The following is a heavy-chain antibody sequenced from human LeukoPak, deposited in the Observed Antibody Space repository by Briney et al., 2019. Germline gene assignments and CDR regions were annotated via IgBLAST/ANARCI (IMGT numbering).Heavy chain of an antibody. CDR3: TRAHRFTSAYDRPINALDI. D-gene: IGHD5-12*01. CDR1: GGPISSGDYY. CDR2: IYYSGST. Sequence: PSETLSLTCTVSGGPISSGDYYRTWVRQHPGEGLEWIGFIYYSGSTYYSPSLKSRLTISVDMSKNQFSLNLTSVTAADTAVYYCTRAHRFTSAYDRPINALDIWGQGTMVTVSS. J-gene: IGHJ3*02. V-gene: IGHV4-31*02.